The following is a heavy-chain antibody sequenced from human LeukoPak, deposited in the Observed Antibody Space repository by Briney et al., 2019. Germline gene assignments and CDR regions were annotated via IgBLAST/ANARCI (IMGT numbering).Heavy chain of an antibody. V-gene: IGHV3-53*01. J-gene: IGHJ4*02. CDR3: AGGVAIPRRLFNY. Sequence: GGSLRLSCAASGFIVSTNYMSWVRQAPGKGLEWVSIIYSGGTTYYADSVKGRFTISRDTSENTLYLQMSSLRAEDTAVYYCAGGVAIPRRLFNYWGQGTPVTVSS. CDR2: IYSGGTT. CDR1: GFIVSTNY. D-gene: IGHD3-3*01.